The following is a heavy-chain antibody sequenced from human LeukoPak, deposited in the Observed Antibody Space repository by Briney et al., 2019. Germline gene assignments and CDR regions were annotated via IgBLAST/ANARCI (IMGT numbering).Heavy chain of an antibody. Sequence: GASVKVSCKASGYTFTGYYMHWVRQAPGQGLEWMGWINPNSGGTNYAQKFQGRVTMTRDTSISTAYVELSRLRSDDTAVYYCANLAAAGLYNWFDPWGQGTLVTVSS. CDR2: INPNSGGT. D-gene: IGHD6-13*01. CDR1: GYTFTGYY. J-gene: IGHJ5*02. CDR3: ANLAAAGLYNWFDP. V-gene: IGHV1-2*02.